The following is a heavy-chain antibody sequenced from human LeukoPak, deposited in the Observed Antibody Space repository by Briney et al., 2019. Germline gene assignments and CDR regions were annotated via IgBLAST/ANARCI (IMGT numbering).Heavy chain of an antibody. CDR3: ARLVGATGGTWTGYYYYMDV. D-gene: IGHD1-26*01. Sequence: ASVKVSCKASGYTFTGYYMHWVRQAPGQGLEWMGWINPNSGGTNYAQKFQGRVTMTRDTSISTAYMELSRLRSEDTAVYYCARLVGATGGTWTGYYYYMDVWGKGTTVTVSS. CDR1: GYTFTGYY. CDR2: INPNSGGT. V-gene: IGHV1-2*02. J-gene: IGHJ6*03.